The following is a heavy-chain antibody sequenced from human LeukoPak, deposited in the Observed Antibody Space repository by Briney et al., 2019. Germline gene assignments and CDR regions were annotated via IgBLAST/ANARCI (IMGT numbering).Heavy chain of an antibody. CDR3: ARPLGGNCSGGSCYPYYFDY. CDR2: IYYSGST. V-gene: IGHV4-39*01. D-gene: IGHD2-15*01. CDR1: GGSISSSSYY. Sequence: PSETLPLTCTVSGGSISSSSYYWGWIRQPPGKGLEWIGSIYYSGSTYYNPSLKSRVTISVDTSKNQFSLKLSSVTAADTAVYYCARPLGGNCSGGSCYPYYFDYWGQGTLVTVSS. J-gene: IGHJ4*02.